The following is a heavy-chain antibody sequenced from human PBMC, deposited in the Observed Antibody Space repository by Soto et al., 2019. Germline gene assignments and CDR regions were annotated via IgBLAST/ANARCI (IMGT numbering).Heavy chain of an antibody. Sequence: QVQLVQSGAEVKKPGSSVKVSCKASGGTFSSYAISWVRQAPGQGLEWMGGIIPIFGTANYAQKFQGRVTITADESTSTAYMELSSLRSDDTAVYYCARDGSPPKGPPFDYWGQGTLVTVSS. CDR3: ARDGSPPKGPPFDY. V-gene: IGHV1-69*01. J-gene: IGHJ4*02. CDR2: IIPIFGTA. CDR1: GGTFSSYA.